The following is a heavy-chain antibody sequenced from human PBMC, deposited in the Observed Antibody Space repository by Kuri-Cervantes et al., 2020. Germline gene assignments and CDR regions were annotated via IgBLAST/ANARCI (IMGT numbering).Heavy chain of an antibody. Sequence: GESLKISCAASGFTFSSYDMHWVRQATGKGLEWVSAIGTAGDTYYPGSVKGRFTISRENAKNSLYVQMNSLRAGDTAVYYCARGEYCGGDCLTFDYWGQGTLVTVSS. CDR2: IGTAGDT. D-gene: IGHD2-21*02. V-gene: IGHV3-13*01. CDR3: ARGEYCGGDCLTFDY. J-gene: IGHJ4*02. CDR1: GFTFSSYD.